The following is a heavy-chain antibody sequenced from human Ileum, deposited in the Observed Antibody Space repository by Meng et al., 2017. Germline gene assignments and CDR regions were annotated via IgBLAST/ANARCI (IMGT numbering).Heavy chain of an antibody. Sequence: QVQGVGPGVWRPSGSLSLPWAVSACSISTSDWWRWVRQPPGKGLEGIGEIHHSASTTYNPSLTSRVTISVDKSKTQLSLKLHSVTAADTDVYDCAREWRGSERPFDYWGQGTLVTVSS. CDR2: IHHSAST. D-gene: IGHD1-26*01. CDR1: ACSISTSDW. CDR3: AREWRGSERPFDY. V-gene: IGHV4-4*02. J-gene: IGHJ4*02.